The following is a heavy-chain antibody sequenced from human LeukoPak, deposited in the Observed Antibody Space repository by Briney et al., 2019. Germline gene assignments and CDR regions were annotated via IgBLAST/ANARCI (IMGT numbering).Heavy chain of an antibody. CDR1: GFTFSSCG. V-gene: IGHV3-21*01. CDR3: ATETIGRHYDY. J-gene: IGHJ4*02. Sequence: GSLRLSCAASGFTFSSCGFNWVRQAPGKGLEWVSSIGPTGTDRYYADSVRGRFTISRDNAKNSMYLQMDSLRDEDTAVYYCATETIGRHYDYGGQGTLLPVSS. D-gene: IGHD1-14*01. CDR2: IGPTGTDR.